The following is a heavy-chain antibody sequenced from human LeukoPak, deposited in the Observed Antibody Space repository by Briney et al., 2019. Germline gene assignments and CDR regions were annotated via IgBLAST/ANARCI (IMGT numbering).Heavy chain of an antibody. CDR3: ARGRRRDYYYYYGMDV. V-gene: IGHV1-8*01. CDR1: GYTFTSYD. Sequence: ASVKVSRKASGYTFTSYDINWVRQATGQGLEWMGWMNPNSGNTGYAQKFQGRVTMTRNTSISTAYMELSSLRSEDTAVYYCARGRRRDYYYYYGMDVWGQGTTVTVSS. D-gene: IGHD3-10*01. J-gene: IGHJ6*02. CDR2: MNPNSGNT.